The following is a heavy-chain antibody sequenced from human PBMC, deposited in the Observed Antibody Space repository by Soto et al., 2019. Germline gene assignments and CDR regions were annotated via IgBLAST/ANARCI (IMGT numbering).Heavy chain of an antibody. CDR1: GYTFTSYA. CDR2: INAGNGNT. J-gene: IGHJ6*02. Sequence: ASVKVSCKASGYTFTSYAMHWVRQAPGQRLEWMGWINAGNGNTKYSQKFQGRVTITRDTSASTAYMELSSLRSEDTAVYYCARVALDWLFDYYYYGMDVWGQGTTVTVSS. V-gene: IGHV1-3*01. D-gene: IGHD3-9*01. CDR3: ARVALDWLFDYYYYGMDV.